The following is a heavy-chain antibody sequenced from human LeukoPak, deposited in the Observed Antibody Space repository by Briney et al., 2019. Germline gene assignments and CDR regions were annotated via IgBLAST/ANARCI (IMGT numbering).Heavy chain of an antibody. Sequence: GESLKTSCKGSGYSFTNYWIGWVRQMPGKGLEWMGIIYPGDSDTRYSPSFQGQVTISADKSIGTAYLQWRSLKASDTAMYYCARRAGPASQLFDYWGQGTLVTVSS. CDR3: ARRAGPASQLFDY. CDR2: IYPGDSDT. J-gene: IGHJ4*02. D-gene: IGHD2-2*01. CDR1: GYSFTNYW. V-gene: IGHV5-51*01.